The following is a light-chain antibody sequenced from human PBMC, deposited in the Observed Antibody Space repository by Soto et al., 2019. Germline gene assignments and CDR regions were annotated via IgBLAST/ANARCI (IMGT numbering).Light chain of an antibody. Sequence: EIVLTQSPGTVSLSPGERATLSCRASQSVPRSLLAWYQQRPGQAPRLLIYETFRRATGISDRFSGSGTGTDFTLTINRLEPEDIAVYYCQQYGNSPGTFGQGTKVDIK. CDR2: ETF. CDR3: QQYGNSPGT. V-gene: IGKV3-20*01. CDR1: QSVPRSL. J-gene: IGKJ1*01.